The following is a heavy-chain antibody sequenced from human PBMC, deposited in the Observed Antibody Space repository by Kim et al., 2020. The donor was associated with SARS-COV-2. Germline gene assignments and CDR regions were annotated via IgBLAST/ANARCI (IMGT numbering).Heavy chain of an antibody. CDR2: IWYDGSNK. CDR1: GFTFSSYA. V-gene: IGHV3-33*06. CDR3: ANGIIAAAGTKVYDAFDI. D-gene: IGHD6-13*01. J-gene: IGHJ3*02. Sequence: GGSLRLSCAASGFTFSSYAMHWVRQAPGKGLEWVAVIWYDGSNKYYADSVKGRFTISRDNSKNTLYLQMNSLRAEDTAVYYCANGIIAAAGTKVYDAFDIWGQGTMVTVSS.